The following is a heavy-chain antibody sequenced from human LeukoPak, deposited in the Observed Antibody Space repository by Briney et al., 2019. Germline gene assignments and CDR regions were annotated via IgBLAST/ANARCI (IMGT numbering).Heavy chain of an antibody. CDR3: AKEMKPWMHFDY. Sequence: GGSLRLSCAASGFTFSRSAVHWVRQAPGKGLEWVAVISNDGSNTDYTDSVKGRFTISRDNSKNTLYLQMNSLRAEDTAVYYCAKEMKPWMHFDYWGQGTLVTGPS. V-gene: IGHV3-30*18. CDR2: ISNDGSNT. CDR1: GFTFSRSA. J-gene: IGHJ4*02. D-gene: IGHD5-12*01.